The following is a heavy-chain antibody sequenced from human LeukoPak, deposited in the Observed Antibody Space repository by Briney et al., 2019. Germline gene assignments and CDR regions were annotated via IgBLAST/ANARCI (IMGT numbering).Heavy chain of an antibody. CDR1: GYTLTELS. V-gene: IGHV1-2*02. CDR3: ARVGIAARDWFDP. CDR2: INPNSGGT. J-gene: IGHJ5*02. D-gene: IGHD6-13*01. Sequence: ASVKVSCKVSGYTLTELSMHWVRQAPGQGLEWMGWINPNSGGTNYAQKFQGRVTMARDTSISTAYMELSRLRSDDTAVYYCARVGIAARDWFDPWGQGTLVTVSS.